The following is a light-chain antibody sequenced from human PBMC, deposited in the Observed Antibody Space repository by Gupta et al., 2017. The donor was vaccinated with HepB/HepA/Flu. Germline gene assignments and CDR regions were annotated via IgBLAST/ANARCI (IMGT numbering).Light chain of an antibody. CDR3: SSYTTSSTLI. CDR1: SGDMGSYNY. V-gene: IGLV2-14*03. CDR2: DVT. Sequence: QSVLTQPASVSGSPGQSITISCTGTSGDMGSYNYISWYQQYPGKVPKLVVYDVTNRPSGVSNRFFGSKSGNTASLTISGLQAEDEADYYCSSYTTSSTLIFGGGTKLTVL. J-gene: IGLJ2*01.